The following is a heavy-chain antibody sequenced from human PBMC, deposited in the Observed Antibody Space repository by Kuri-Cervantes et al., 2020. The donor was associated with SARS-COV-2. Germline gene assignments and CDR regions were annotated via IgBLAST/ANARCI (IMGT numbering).Heavy chain of an antibody. V-gene: IGHV3-72*01. J-gene: IGHJ4*02. CDR3: ARDWGELGKDY. D-gene: IGHD7-27*01. CDR1: GFTFSDHY. CDR2: TRNKANSYTT. Sequence: GESLKISCAASGFTFSDHYMDWVRQAPGKGLEWVGRTRNKANSYTTEYAASVKGRFTISRDDSKNSLYLQMNSLKAEDTAVYYCARDWGELGKDYWGQGTLVTVSS.